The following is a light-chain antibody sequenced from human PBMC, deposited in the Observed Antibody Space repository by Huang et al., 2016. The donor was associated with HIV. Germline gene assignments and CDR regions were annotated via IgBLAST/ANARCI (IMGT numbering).Light chain of an antibody. V-gene: IGKV1-39*01. CDR1: QSISSY. CDR2: AAT. J-gene: IGKJ2*01. Sequence: DIQMTQSPSSLSASVGDRVTITCRASQSISSYLNWYQQKPGTAPKVLSYAATSLQSGVPSRFSGSGAGTDFTLTINNLQPEDSATYYCQQTYITPLTFGQGTKLEIK. CDR3: QQTYITPLT.